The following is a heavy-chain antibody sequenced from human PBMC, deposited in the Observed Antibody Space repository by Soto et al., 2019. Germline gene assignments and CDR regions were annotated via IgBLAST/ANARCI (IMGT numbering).Heavy chain of an antibody. CDR1: GYSFTSYW. CDR2: IYPGDSDT. Sequence: GESLTISCKGSGYSFTSYWIGWVRQMPGKGLEWMGIIYPGDSDTRYSPSFQGQFTISADKSISTAYLQWSSLKASDTAMYYCARGGSFCYYTPDYYGKDFWGQGTTVTVSS. D-gene: IGHD3-3*01. V-gene: IGHV5-51*01. CDR3: ARGGSFCYYTPDYYGKDF. J-gene: IGHJ6*02.